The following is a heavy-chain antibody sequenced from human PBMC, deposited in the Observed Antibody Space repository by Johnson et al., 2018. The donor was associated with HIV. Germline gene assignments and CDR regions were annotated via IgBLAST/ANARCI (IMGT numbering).Heavy chain of an antibody. CDR3: ARDGGIQLWSAFDI. CDR1: GFTFSSYA. Sequence: QMLLVESGGGLVQPGGSLRLSCAASGFTFSSYAMHWVRQVPGKGLEWVAVISYDGSNRYYADSVKGRFTISRDNSKNTLYLQMNSLRAEDTAVYYCARDGGIQLWSAFDIWGQGTMVTVSS. D-gene: IGHD5-18*01. V-gene: IGHV3-30*04. J-gene: IGHJ3*02. CDR2: ISYDGSNR.